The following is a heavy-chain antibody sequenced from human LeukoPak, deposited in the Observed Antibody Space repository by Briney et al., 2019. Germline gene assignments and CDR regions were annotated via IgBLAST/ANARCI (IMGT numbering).Heavy chain of an antibody. V-gene: IGHV4-31*03. Sequence: SETLSLTCSVSGVSISDGRYYWAWLRQHPGKGLEWIGCKYYSGSAKYNPSLKSRLTISLDTSKNQFSLQLRSVTAADTAMYYCATPYCTTISCLDVFNIWGQGTMVTVSS. CDR3: ATPYCTTISCLDVFNI. J-gene: IGHJ3*02. CDR2: KYYSGSA. CDR1: GVSISDGRYY. D-gene: IGHD2-8*01.